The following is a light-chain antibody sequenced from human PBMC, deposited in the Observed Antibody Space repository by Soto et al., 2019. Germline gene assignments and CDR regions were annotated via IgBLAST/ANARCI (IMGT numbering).Light chain of an antibody. Sequence: QSALTQPASVSGSPGQSITISCTGTSSDVGGYNYVSWYQQHPGKAPKLMIYEVTNRPSGVSNRFSGSKSGNTASLTISGLQVEDEAEYYCSSYRSSDTLEVFGTGTKVTVL. V-gene: IGLV2-14*01. CDR3: SSYRSSDTLEV. CDR1: SSDVGGYNY. CDR2: EVT. J-gene: IGLJ1*01.